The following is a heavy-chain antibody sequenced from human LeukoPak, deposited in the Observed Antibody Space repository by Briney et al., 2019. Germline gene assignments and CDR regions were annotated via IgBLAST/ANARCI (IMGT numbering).Heavy chain of an antibody. CDR1: GYTFTSYG. Sequence: ASVKVSCKASGYTFTSYGISWVRQAPGQGLEWMGIINPSGGSTSYAQKFQGRVTMTRDTSTSTVYMELSSLRSEDTAVYYCARYSGSQRAFDIWGQGTMVTVSS. CDR2: INPSGGST. D-gene: IGHD1-26*01. J-gene: IGHJ3*02. V-gene: IGHV1-46*01. CDR3: ARYSGSQRAFDI.